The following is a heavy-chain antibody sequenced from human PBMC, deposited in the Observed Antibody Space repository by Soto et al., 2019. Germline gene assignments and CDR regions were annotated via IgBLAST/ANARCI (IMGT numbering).Heavy chain of an antibody. CDR3: AKDVIAAAGTGGMDV. CDR2: ISYDGSNK. CDR1: GFTFISYG. Sequence: PGGSLRLSCAASGFTFISYGMHWVRQAPGKGLEWVAVISYDGSNKYYADSVKGRFTISRDNSKNTLYLQMNSLRAEDTAVYYCAKDVIAAAGTGGMDVWGQGTTVTVSS. V-gene: IGHV3-30*18. J-gene: IGHJ6*02. D-gene: IGHD6-13*01.